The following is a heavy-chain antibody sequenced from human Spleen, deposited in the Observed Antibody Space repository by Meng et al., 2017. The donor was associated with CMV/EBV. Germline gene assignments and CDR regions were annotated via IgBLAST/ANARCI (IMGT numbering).Heavy chain of an antibody. CDR2: VNPNSGGT. CDR1: GYTFTHYY. Sequence: ASVKVSCKASGYTFTHYYIFWVRQAPGQGLEWMGWVNPNSGGTTYAQKFQGRVTLTRDTSIRAAYMELSSLTSDDTAVYYCAKGGGGRFDYWGQGTLVTVSS. V-gene: IGHV1-2*02. CDR3: AKGGGGRFDY. D-gene: IGHD3-16*01. J-gene: IGHJ4*02.